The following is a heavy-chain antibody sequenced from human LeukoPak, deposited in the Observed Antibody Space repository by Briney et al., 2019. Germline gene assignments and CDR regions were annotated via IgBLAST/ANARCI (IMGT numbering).Heavy chain of an antibody. D-gene: IGHD6-19*01. CDR3: AKMPVSYSSGWSTFDY. CDR2: IGGSDGRT. J-gene: IGHJ4*02. V-gene: IGHV3-23*01. Sequence: PGGSLRLSCAASGFTFSSYAMGWVRQAPGKGLEWVSGIGGSDGRTYYADSVKGRFTISRDNSKNTLYLQMNSLRAEDTAIYYCAKMPVSYSSGWSTFDYWGQGSLVTVSS. CDR1: GFTFSSYA.